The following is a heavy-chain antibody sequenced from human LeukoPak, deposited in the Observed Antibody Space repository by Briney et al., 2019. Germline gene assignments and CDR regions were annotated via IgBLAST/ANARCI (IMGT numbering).Heavy chain of an antibody. CDR2: IRYDGSNK. D-gene: IGHD3-22*01. CDR3: ARDNGDSSGYYPLDY. V-gene: IGHV3-30*02. Sequence: GGSLRLTCAASGFTFSSYGMHWVRQAPGKGLEWVAFIRYDGSNKYYADSVKGRFTISRDNSKNTLYLQMNSLRAEDTAVYYCARDNGDSSGYYPLDYWGQGTLVTVSS. CDR1: GFTFSSYG. J-gene: IGHJ4*02.